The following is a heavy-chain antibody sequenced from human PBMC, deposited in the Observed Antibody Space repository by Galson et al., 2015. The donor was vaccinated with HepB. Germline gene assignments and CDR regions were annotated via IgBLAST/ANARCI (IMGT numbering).Heavy chain of an antibody. CDR2: VYHSGAT. Sequence: ETLSLTCSVSGDSISLNPYYWSWIRQPPGKGLVWIGYVYHSGATTYNPSLKSRVTISVETSKNKFSLNLRSVTTADTAVYFCAKTDYYGLANSWGQGTLVIVSS. CDR3: AKTDYYGLANS. V-gene: IGHV4-61*01. J-gene: IGHJ4*02. D-gene: IGHD3-10*01. CDR1: GDSISLNPYY.